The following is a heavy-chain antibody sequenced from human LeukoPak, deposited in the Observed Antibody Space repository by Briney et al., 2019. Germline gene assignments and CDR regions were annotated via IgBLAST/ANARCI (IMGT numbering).Heavy chain of an antibody. D-gene: IGHD4-17*01. V-gene: IGHV3-21*01. CDR1: GFTFSSYS. J-gene: IGHJ6*03. Sequence: PGGSLRLSCAASGFTFSSYSMNWVRQAPGKGLEWVSSISSSSSYIYYADSVKGRFTISRDNAKNSLHLQMNSLRAEDTAVYYCARDITDYGDYPDYYYYYMDVWGKGTTVTVSS. CDR2: ISSSSSYI. CDR3: ARDITDYGDYPDYYYYYMDV.